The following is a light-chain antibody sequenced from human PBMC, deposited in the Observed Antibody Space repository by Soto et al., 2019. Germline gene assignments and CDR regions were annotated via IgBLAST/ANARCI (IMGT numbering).Light chain of an antibody. Sequence: EIVLTQSPGTLSLSPGERATLYCRASQSVSSSYLAWYQQKPGQAPRLLIYGASIRATGIPDRFSGSGSGTDFTLTISRLEPEDFAVYYCQQYGSSPGTFGQGTKVESK. J-gene: IGKJ1*01. CDR2: GAS. CDR1: QSVSSSY. V-gene: IGKV3-20*01. CDR3: QQYGSSPGT.